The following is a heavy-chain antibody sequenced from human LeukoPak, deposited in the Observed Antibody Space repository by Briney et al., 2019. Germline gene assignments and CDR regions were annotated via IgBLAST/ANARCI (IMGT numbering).Heavy chain of an antibody. V-gene: IGHV4-34*01. Sequence: SETLSLTCAVYGGSFSGYYWSWIRQPPRKGLEWIGEINHSGSTNYNPSLKSRVTISVDTSKNQFSLKLRSVTAADTAVYYCARDTRDAFDIWGQGTMVTVSS. J-gene: IGHJ3*02. CDR2: INHSGST. CDR1: GGSFSGYY. CDR3: ARDTRDAFDI.